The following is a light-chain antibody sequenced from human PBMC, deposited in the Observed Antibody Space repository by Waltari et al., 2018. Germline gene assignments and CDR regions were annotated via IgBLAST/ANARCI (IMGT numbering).Light chain of an antibody. J-gene: IGLJ1*01. CDR1: SGDVGTYDY. Sequence: QSALTQPASVSGSPGQSITISCAGTSGDVGTYDYVSWYQHHPGKAPKLMIYEVSNRPSGVSTRFSGSKSGDTASLTISGLQAEDEADYYCTSFTSITTLVFGTGTKVTVL. CDR3: TSFTSITTLV. V-gene: IGLV2-14*01. CDR2: EVS.